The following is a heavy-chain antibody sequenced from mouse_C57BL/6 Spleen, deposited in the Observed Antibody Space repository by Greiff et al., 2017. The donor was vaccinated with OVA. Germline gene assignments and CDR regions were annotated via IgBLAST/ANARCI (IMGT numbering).Heavy chain of an antibody. CDR3: ASPITTVVAPDY. D-gene: IGHD1-1*01. Sequence: QVQLQQPGAELVKPGASVKMSCKASGYTFTSYWITWVKQRPGQGLEWIGDIYPGSGSTNYNEKFKSKATLTVDTSSSTAYMQLSSLTSEDSAVYYCASPITTVVAPDYWGQGTTLTVSS. CDR2: IYPGSGST. V-gene: IGHV1-55*01. J-gene: IGHJ2*01. CDR1: GYTFTSYW.